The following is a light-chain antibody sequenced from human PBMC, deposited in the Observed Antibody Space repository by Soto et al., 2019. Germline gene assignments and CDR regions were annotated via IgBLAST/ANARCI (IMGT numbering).Light chain of an antibody. CDR1: SSDVGSYNR. CDR3: SSFTGSSTWV. CDR2: EVT. J-gene: IGLJ3*02. Sequence: QSALTQPPSVSGSPGQSVTISCTGTSSDVGSYNRVSWYQQPPGTAPKLMIYEVTYRPSGVPDRFSGSKSGNTASLTISGPQPEAEANYSSSSFTGSSTWVFGGGPSSPS. V-gene: IGLV2-18*02.